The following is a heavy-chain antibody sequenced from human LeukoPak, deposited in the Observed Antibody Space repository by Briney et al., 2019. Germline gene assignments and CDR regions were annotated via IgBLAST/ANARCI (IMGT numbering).Heavy chain of an antibody. V-gene: IGHV4-4*07. J-gene: IGHJ6*02. CDR1: DGSISSYY. CDR3: ARTSSNSWSYGIDV. Sequence: SETLSLTCTVSDGSISSYYWSWIRQPAGKGLEWIGRIYPSGSTNYNPSLKSRVTMSVDTSENQFSLKLSSVTAADTAVYYCARTSSNSWSYGIDVWGQGTTVTVSS. CDR2: IYPSGST. D-gene: IGHD6-13*01.